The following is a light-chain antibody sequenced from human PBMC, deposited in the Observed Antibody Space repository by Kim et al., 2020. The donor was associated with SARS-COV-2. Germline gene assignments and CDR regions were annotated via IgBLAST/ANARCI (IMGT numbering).Light chain of an antibody. CDR2: YDG. Sequence: SYELTQPPSVSVAPGQTARITWGGNNIGGKTVHWDQQKPGQAPVLVIRYDGDRPSGIPDRFSGSNSGNTATLPISRVEAGEEAASYCPGGDSSREHVLFGGGTQLTVL. CDR1: NIGGKT. J-gene: IGLJ2*01. CDR3: PGGDSSREHVL. V-gene: IGLV3-21*04.